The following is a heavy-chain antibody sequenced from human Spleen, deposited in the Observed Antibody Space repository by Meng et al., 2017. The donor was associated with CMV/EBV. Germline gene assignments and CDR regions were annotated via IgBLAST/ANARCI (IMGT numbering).Heavy chain of an antibody. CDR2: INHSGST. V-gene: IGHV4-34*01. Sequence: QVALQQWGAGLLKPSETLSLTCAGYGGSFSGYYWSWIRQPPGKGLEWIGEINHSGSTNYNPSLKSRVTISVDTSKNQFSLKLSSVTAADTAVYYCAREGTTVTSNWGQGTLVTVSS. CDR1: GGSFSGYY. CDR3: AREGTTVTSN. J-gene: IGHJ4*02. D-gene: IGHD4-17*01.